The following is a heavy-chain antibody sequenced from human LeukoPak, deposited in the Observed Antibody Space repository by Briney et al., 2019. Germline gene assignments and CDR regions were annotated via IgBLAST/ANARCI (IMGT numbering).Heavy chain of an antibody. D-gene: IGHD4-4*01. CDR2: INHSGST. CDR1: GGSISSGGYY. CDR3: ARGVTEKGNLDY. J-gene: IGHJ4*02. Sequence: SQTLSLTCTVSGGSISSGGYYWSWIRQPPGKGLEWIGEINHSGSTSYNPSLKSRVTISVDTSKNQFSLKLSSVTAADTAVYYCARGVTEKGNLDYWGQGTLVTVSS. V-gene: IGHV4-30-2*01.